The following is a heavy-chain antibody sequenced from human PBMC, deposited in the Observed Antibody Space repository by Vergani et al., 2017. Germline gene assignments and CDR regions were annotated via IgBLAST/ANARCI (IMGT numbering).Heavy chain of an antibody. J-gene: IGHJ4*02. D-gene: IGHD3-16*01. CDR3: AKHFRGWGMDY. V-gene: IGHV3-30*02. CDR1: EFTLSNYD. CDR2: IQFDGSNQ. Sequence: QVQLVESGGGVVQRGLSLRLSCATSEFTLSNYDMQWIRQGPVKGLKFVAFIQFDGSNQYYADSVKGRFTLSREFSKNTLYLQMNSLRTDDTATYYCAKHFRGWGMDYWGQGTQVIVSS.